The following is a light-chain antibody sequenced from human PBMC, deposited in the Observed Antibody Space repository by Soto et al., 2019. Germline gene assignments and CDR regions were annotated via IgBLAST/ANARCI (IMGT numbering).Light chain of an antibody. CDR3: QQYYSYWT. Sequence: DIQMTQSPSTLSASVGDTVTVTCRASQSIGRWLAWYQQKPGKAPKLLIFDASTLENGVPARFSGSRSGPEFSLTISSLQPDDFATCYCQQYYSYWTFGQGTKVEIK. CDR2: DAS. CDR1: QSIGRW. J-gene: IGKJ1*01. V-gene: IGKV1-5*01.